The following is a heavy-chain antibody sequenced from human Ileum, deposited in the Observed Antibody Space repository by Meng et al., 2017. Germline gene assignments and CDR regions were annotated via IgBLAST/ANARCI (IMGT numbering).Heavy chain of an antibody. Sequence: GGSLRLSCAASGFNFRIYAMQWVRQAPGKGLEWLGVVSRDERRSYYADSVKGRCTISRDNFKNMWYLEMNSLTVEDTAMYYCAKDGGIGFTDFDYWGRGTLVTVSS. V-gene: IGHV3-30*01. D-gene: IGHD3-16*01. J-gene: IGHJ4*02. CDR3: AKDGGIGFTDFDY. CDR2: VSRDERRS. CDR1: GFNFRIYA.